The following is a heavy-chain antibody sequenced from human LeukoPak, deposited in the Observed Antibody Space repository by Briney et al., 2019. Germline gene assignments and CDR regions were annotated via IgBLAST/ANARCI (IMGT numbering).Heavy chain of an antibody. D-gene: IGHD2-8*02. CDR3: ARSGFSTGFYLDF. Sequence: ASVKVSCKASGYTFTGQFIHWLRQAPGRGLEWMGWIDPPSGVPHYAQKLQDTVTMTRDTSIGTAYMEVRRLKSDDTAVYYCARSGFSTGFYLDFWGQGTLISVSS. V-gene: IGHV1-2*02. CDR2: IDPPSGVP. CDR1: GYTFTGQF. J-gene: IGHJ4*02.